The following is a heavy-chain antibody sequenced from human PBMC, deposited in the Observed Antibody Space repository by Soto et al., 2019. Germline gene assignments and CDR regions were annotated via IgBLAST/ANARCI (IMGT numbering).Heavy chain of an antibody. CDR2: ISSSSGTI. CDR1: GFTYSSYS. V-gene: IGHV3-48*01. Sequence: EVQLVESGGGLVQPGGSLRLSCAASGFTYSSYSMNWVRQAPGKGLEWVSYISSSSGTIYYADSVKGRFTISRDNAKNSLYLQMNSLRAEDTAVFYCARDCSDSSGYRPACYFDYRGQGTLVTVSS. J-gene: IGHJ4*02. CDR3: ARDCSDSSGYRPACYFDY. D-gene: IGHD3-22*01.